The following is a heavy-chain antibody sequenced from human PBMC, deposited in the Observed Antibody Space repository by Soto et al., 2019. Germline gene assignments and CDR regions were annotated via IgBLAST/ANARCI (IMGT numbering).Heavy chain of an antibody. J-gene: IGHJ3*02. V-gene: IGHV1-58*01. CDR1: GFTFTSSA. D-gene: IGHD6-6*01. CDR3: AAGFIGSSSMIDAFDI. CDR2: IVVGSGNT. Sequence: ASVKVSCKASGFTFTSSAVQWVRQTRGQRLEWIGWIVVGSGNTNYAQKFQERVTITRDMSTSTAYMELSSLRSEDTAVYYCAAGFIGSSSMIDAFDIWGQGTMVTVSS.